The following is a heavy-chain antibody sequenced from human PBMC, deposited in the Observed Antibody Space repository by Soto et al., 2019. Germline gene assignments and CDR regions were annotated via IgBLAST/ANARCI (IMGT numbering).Heavy chain of an antibody. Sequence: SETLSLTCAVSGYSISSGYYWGWIRQPPGKGLEWIGSIYHSGSTYYNPSLKSRVTISVDTSKNQFSLKLSSVTAADTAVYYCAGGGRQNPNWFDPRGQGTLVTVSS. CDR2: IYHSGST. V-gene: IGHV4-38-2*01. D-gene: IGHD2-15*01. CDR3: AGGGRQNPNWFDP. J-gene: IGHJ5*02. CDR1: GYSISSGYY.